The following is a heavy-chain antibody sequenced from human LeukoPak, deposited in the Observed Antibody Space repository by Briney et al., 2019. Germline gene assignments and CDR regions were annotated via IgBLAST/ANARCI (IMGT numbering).Heavy chain of an antibody. CDR3: ARGIGAAAAVVFDY. CDR1: GGSFSGYY. V-gene: IGHV4-34*01. CDR2: INHSGST. J-gene: IGHJ4*02. Sequence: KPSETLSLTCAVYGGSFSGYYWSWIRQPPGKGLEWIGEINHSGSTNYNPSLKSRVTISLDTSKSQFSLKLSSVTAADTAVYYCARGIGAAAAVVFDYWGQGTLVTVSS. D-gene: IGHD6-13*01.